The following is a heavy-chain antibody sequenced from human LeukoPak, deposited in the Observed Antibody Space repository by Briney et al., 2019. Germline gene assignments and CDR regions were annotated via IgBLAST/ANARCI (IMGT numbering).Heavy chain of an antibody. D-gene: IGHD3-22*01. J-gene: IGHJ4*01. CDR2: IDGGGSST. Sequence: GGSLRLSCTASGFTFSYHWMHWVRQVPGRGLVWISRIDGGGSSTSYADSVKGRFSISRDNSKSTLYLQMSSLRAEDTAVYYCARGPGSSGGAYVGDYWGHGTLVTVSS. CDR3: ARGPGSSGGAYVGDY. CDR1: GFTFSYHW. V-gene: IGHV3-74*01.